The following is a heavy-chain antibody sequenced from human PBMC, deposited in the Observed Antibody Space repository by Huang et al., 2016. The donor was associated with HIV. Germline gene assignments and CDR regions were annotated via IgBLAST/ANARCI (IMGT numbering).Heavy chain of an antibody. CDR1: GYKFSSYC. V-gene: IGHV5-51*01. Sequence: EVQLVQSGAEVRKPGESLRISCTTSGYKFSSYCIAWVRQTPGRGMGGMGRYYPDDSETMYSLAFERQVTMSVDKSNNTAFLQWSGLKASDSAWYFCTRLFPELESFYTPLYRGGTHNWFDPWGQGTLVIVS. CDR3: TRLFPELESFYTPLYRGGTHNWFDP. CDR2: YYPDDSET. D-gene: IGHD3-10*01. J-gene: IGHJ5*02.